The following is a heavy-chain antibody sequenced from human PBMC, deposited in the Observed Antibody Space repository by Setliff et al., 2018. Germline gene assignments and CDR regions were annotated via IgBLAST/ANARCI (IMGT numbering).Heavy chain of an antibody. CDR2: IWYDGSNK. CDR1: GFTFSSYG. V-gene: IGHV3-33*06. J-gene: IGHJ3*02. Sequence: LKISCAASGFTFSSYGMHWVRQAPGKGLEWVAVIWYDGSNKYYADSVKGRFTISRDNSKNTLYLQMNSLRAEDTAVYYCAKDRLTRGSAFDIWGQGTMVTVSS. CDR3: AKDRLTRGSAFDI. D-gene: IGHD3-10*01.